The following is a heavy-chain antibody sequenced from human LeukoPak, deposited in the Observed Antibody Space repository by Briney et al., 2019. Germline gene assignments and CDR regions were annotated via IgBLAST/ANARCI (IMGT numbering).Heavy chain of an antibody. CDR2: FIPILGTA. J-gene: IGHJ4*02. V-gene: IGHV1-69*10. CDR3: AKTLYIAAAPGGFDY. Sequence: SVKVSCKASGGTFSDYALNWVRQAPGQGLGWMGVFIPILGTANSTQKFQGRVTITADISTNTVYMELSSLRSEDTAVYYCAKTLYIAAAPGGFDYWGQGTLVAVSS. D-gene: IGHD6-13*01. CDR1: GGTFSDYA.